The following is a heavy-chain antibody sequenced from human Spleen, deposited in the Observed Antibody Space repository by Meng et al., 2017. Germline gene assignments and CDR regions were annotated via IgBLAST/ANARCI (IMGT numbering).Heavy chain of an antibody. V-gene: IGHV4-34*01. D-gene: IGHD5-24*01. Sequence: QVQQQQWGAGLLTPSETLSITCAVYGGSFSGYYWTWFRQPPGKGLEWIGEINHSGTTNYNPSLKSRVTISIDTSKNQFSLNLSSVTAADTAVYYCAREMATIRDYWGQGALVTVSS. CDR2: INHSGTT. CDR3: AREMATIRDY. CDR1: GGSFSGYY. J-gene: IGHJ4*02.